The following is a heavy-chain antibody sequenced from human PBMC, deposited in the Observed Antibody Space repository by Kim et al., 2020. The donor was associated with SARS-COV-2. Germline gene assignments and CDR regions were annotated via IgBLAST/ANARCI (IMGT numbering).Heavy chain of an antibody. CDR3: AKDLNMVFSY. J-gene: IGHJ4*02. CDR1: GFTFSSYG. V-gene: IGHV3-30*18. D-gene: IGHD3-10*01. CDR2: ISYDGSNK. Sequence: GGSLRLSCAASGFTFSSYGMHWVRQAPGKGLEWVAVISYDGSNKYYADSVKGRFTISRDNSKNTLYLQMNSLRAEDTAVYYCAKDLNMVFSYWGQGTLVTVSS.